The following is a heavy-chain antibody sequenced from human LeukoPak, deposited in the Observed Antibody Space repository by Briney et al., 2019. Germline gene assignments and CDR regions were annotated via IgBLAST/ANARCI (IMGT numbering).Heavy chain of an antibody. Sequence: GGSLRLSCAASGFTFSSYAMSWVRQAPGKGLKWVSAISGNGGSTYYADSVKGRFTISRDNSKNTLYLQMNSLRAEDTAVYYCAKDQDGDFDYWGQGTLVTVSS. V-gene: IGHV3-23*01. CDR1: GFTFSSYA. CDR2: ISGNGGST. D-gene: IGHD2-15*01. J-gene: IGHJ4*02. CDR3: AKDQDGDFDY.